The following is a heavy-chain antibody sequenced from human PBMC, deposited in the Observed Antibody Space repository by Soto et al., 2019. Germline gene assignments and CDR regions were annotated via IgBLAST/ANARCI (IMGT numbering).Heavy chain of an antibody. CDR2: IYPGDSDT. V-gene: IGHV5-51*01. CDR1: GYSFTRYW. D-gene: IGHD3-10*01. CDR3: AMRCPYGSGSYFCAFHI. Sequence: GESLKISCEGFGYSFTRYWIGWVRQMPGKGLEWMGIIYPGDSDTRYSPSFEGQVTISADKSISTAYLQWSSLKASDTAMYYCAMRCPYGSGSYFCAFHIWGQGTMVTVSS. J-gene: IGHJ3*02.